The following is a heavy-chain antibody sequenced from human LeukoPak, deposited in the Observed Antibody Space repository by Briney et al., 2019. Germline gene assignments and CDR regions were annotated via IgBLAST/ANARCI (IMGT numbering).Heavy chain of an antibody. Sequence: SETLSLTCAVYGGSFSGYYWSWIRQPPGKGLEWIGEINHSGSTNYNPSLKSRVTISVDTSKNQFSLKLSSVTAADTAVYYCARPPANFWSGYSQNYYFDYWGQGTLVTVSS. CDR3: ARPPANFWSGYSQNYYFDY. V-gene: IGHV4-34*01. D-gene: IGHD3-3*01. J-gene: IGHJ4*02. CDR2: INHSGST. CDR1: GGSFSGYY.